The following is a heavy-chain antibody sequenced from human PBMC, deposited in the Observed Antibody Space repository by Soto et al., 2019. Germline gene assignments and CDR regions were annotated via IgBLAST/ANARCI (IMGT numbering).Heavy chain of an antibody. V-gene: IGHV4-39*01. CDR3: ARAMGDWGTYYYYYGFDV. CDR1: GGSISSSSYY. J-gene: IGHJ6*02. D-gene: IGHD3-16*01. Sequence: PSETLSLTCTVSGGSISSSSYYWGWIRQPPGKGLEWIGSIYYSGSTYYNPSLKSRVTISVDTSKNQFSLKLSSVTAADSAVYYCARAMGDWGTYYYYYGFDVWGQGTTVTVSS. CDR2: IYYSGST.